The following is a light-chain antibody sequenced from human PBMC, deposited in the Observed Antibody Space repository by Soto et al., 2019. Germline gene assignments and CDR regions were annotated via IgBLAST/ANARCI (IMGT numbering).Light chain of an antibody. CDR2: KAS. CDR3: QQYNSYPWT. V-gene: IGKV1-5*03. J-gene: IGKJ1*01. CDR1: QTISSW. Sequence: DIQMTQSPSTLSASVGDRVTITCRASQTISSWLAWYQQKPGKAPNLLIYKASSLQSRVPSRFSGSGSGTEFTLTISSLQPDDFATYYCQQYNSYPWTFGQGTKVELK.